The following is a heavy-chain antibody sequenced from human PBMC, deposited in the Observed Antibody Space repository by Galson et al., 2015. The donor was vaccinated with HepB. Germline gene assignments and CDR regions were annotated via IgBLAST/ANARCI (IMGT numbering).Heavy chain of an antibody. CDR2: IKQDGSEK. J-gene: IGHJ4*02. CDR1: GFTFRNYW. D-gene: IGHD2-21*01. V-gene: IGHV3-7*05. Sequence: SLRLSCAASGFTFRNYWMSWVRQAPGKGLEWVANIKQDGSEKYYVDSVKGRFTISRDNAKNSLYLQMNSLRVEDTAVYYCARGGMWWAFAYWGQGSLVTVSS. CDR3: ARGGMWWAFAY.